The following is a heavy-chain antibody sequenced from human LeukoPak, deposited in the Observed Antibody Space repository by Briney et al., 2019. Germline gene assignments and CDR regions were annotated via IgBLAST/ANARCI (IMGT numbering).Heavy chain of an antibody. D-gene: IGHD5-24*01. CDR3: AMTVEMATIVDY. V-gene: IGHV3-21*01. Sequence: GGSLRLSCAASGFTFSSYSMNWVRQAPGKGLEWVSSISSSSSYIYYADSVKGRFTISRDNAKNSLYLQMNSLRAEDTAVYYCAMTVEMATIVDYWGQGTLSPSPQ. CDR1: GFTFSSYS. J-gene: IGHJ4*02. CDR2: ISSSSSYI.